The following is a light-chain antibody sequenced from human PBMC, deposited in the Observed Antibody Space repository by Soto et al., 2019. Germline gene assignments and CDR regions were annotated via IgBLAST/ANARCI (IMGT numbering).Light chain of an antibody. Sequence: VLTQSPGTLSLSPGERATLSCRASQSVSSYLAWYQQKPGQAPRLLVYGAFSRATGISDRFSGSGSGTDFTLTISRLEPEDFAVYYCQHYVSPPITFGQGTRLEIK. CDR3: QHYVSPPIT. J-gene: IGKJ5*01. CDR1: QSVSSY. CDR2: GAF. V-gene: IGKV3-20*01.